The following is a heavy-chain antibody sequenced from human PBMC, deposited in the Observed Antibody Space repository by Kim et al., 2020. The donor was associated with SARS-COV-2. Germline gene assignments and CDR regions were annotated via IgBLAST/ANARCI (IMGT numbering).Heavy chain of an antibody. CDR1: GASIGSLGYF. J-gene: IGHJ4*02. Sequence: SETLSLTCTVSGASIGSLGYFWAWIRQPPGGGLEWIASLSFSGRTYYNPPLERRRTTSLDTSKTQFSLRLTPGTAANTAVYHCARLYAFTGSYTAYYFVFWGQGTLVSVSS. V-gene: IGHV4-39*01. D-gene: IGHD3-10*01. CDR2: LSFSGRT. CDR3: ARLYAFTGSYTAYYFVF.